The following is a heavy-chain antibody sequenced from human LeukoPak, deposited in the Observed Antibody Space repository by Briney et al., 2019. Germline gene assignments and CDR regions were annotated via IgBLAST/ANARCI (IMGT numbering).Heavy chain of an antibody. CDR1: GYTFTSNY. CDR3: ARILTAKNYGMDV. Sequence: GASVKVSCKASGYTFTSNYIHWVRQAPGQGLEWMGMIYPRDGSTSYAQKFQGRVTMTRDTSTSTVYMGLSSLRSEDTAVYYCARILTAKNYGMDVWGQGTTVTVSS. J-gene: IGHJ6*02. D-gene: IGHD2-8*01. V-gene: IGHV1-46*01. CDR2: IYPRDGST.